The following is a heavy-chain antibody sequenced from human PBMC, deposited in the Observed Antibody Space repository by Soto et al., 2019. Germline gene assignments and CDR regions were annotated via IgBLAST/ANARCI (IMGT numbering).Heavy chain of an antibody. V-gene: IGHV4-59*01. Sequence: PSETPSLTCTVSGGSISSYYWGWIRQPPGKGLEWIGYIYYSGSTNYNPSLKSRVTISVDTSKNQFSLKLSSVTAADTAVYYCARGDSSSWYGYYYYYMDVWGKGTTVTVSS. CDR3: ARGDSSSWYGYYYYYMDV. CDR2: IYYSGST. CDR1: GGSISSYY. D-gene: IGHD6-13*01. J-gene: IGHJ6*03.